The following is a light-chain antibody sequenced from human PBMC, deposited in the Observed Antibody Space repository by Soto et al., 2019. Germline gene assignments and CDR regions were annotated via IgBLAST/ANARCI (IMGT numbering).Light chain of an antibody. CDR1: SSNIGAGYD. CDR2: GNS. V-gene: IGLV1-40*01. CDR3: RSYDSSLSGVV. Sequence: QSVLTQPPSVSGAPGQRVTISCTGSSSNIGAGYDVQWYQQLPGTAPKLVIYGNSNRPSGVPDRFSGSKSGTSASLAITGLQAEDEADYYCRSYDSSLSGVVFGGGTKLTVL. J-gene: IGLJ2*01.